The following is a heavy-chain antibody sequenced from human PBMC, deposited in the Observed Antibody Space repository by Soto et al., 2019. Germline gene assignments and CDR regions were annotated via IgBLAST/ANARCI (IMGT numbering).Heavy chain of an antibody. J-gene: IGHJ4*02. CDR3: ARTTAVPNTLRSRYFFDY. Sequence: SETLSLTYPVSGGSISSSSYYWSWISQPPGKGLEWIGSIYYSGTTNYNPSLKSRVTISVDLSKNRFSLRLSSVTTADTALYYCARTTAVPNTLRSRYFFDYWGQGTLVTVSS. D-gene: IGHD4-17*01. CDR1: GGSISSSSYY. CDR2: IYYSGTT. V-gene: IGHV4-39*07.